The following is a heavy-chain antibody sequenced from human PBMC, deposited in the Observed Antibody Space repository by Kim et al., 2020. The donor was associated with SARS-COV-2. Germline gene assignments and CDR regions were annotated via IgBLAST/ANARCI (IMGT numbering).Heavy chain of an antibody. CDR1: GFTFNSYS. D-gene: IGHD3-22*01. V-gene: IGHV3-21*01. CDR2: ISSSTSYI. J-gene: IGHJ6*01. CDR3: AREADDRSGLAYGMDV. Sequence: GGSLRLSCAASGFTFNSYSMNWVRQAPGKGLEWVSSISSSTSYIYYADSLKGRFTISRDNAKNSLYLQMNSLRAEDTAVYYCAREADDRSGLAYGMDVWG.